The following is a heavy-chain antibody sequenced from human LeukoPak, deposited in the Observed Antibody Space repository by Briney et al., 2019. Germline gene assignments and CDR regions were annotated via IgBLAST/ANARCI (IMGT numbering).Heavy chain of an antibody. Sequence: PGGSLRLSCVASGFTFGDYSIYWARQGPEKGLVWVSRINSDGSSTSYADSVKGRFTISRDNSKNTLYLQMNSLRAEDTAVYYCAKPLLYCSGGSCYTAYYYYGMDVWGQGTTVTVSS. D-gene: IGHD2-15*01. J-gene: IGHJ6*02. CDR3: AKPLLYCSGGSCYTAYYYYGMDV. CDR1: GFTFGDYS. V-gene: IGHV3-74*01. CDR2: INSDGSST.